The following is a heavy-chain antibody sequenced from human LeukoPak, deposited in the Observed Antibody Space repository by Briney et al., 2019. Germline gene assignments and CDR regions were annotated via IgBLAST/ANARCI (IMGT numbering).Heavy chain of an antibody. CDR3: ARFYRQQNYWYIDV. CDR1: TGSITTYY. V-gene: IGHV4-4*07. CDR2: VDTSGST. D-gene: IGHD4-11*01. Sequence: SETLSLTCSVSTGSITTYYWTWIRQSAGKGLEWIGRVDTSGSTNFSPSLRSRVTMSVDTSKSQFSLKLNSVTAADTAVYYCARFYRQQNYWYIDVWGRGILVTVSS. J-gene: IGHJ2*01.